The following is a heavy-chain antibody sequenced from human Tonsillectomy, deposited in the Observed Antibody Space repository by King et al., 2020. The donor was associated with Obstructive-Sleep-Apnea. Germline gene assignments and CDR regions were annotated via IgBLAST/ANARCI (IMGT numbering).Heavy chain of an antibody. V-gene: IGHV4-39*07. CDR2: VYYSGST. Sequence: QLQESGPGLVKPSETLSLTCTVSGGSISSSNYYWGWIRQPPGKGLEWIGSVYYSGSTYYNPSLKSRVSISVDTSKNQFSLKLSSVTAADTAVFYCARGYYPSGNYPGLPWAYWGQGTLVTVSS. J-gene: IGHJ4*02. D-gene: IGHD3-10*01. CDR1: GGSISSSNYY. CDR3: ARGYYPSGNYPGLPWAY.